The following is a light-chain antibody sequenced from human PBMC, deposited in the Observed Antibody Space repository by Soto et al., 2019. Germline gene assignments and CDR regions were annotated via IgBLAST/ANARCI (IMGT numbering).Light chain of an antibody. Sequence: IVMTQSPDSLAVSLGERATINCKSSHSVLHNNKNYFAWYQQKPGQPPKVLIYWASTRESGVPDRFSGSGSGTDFTLTISSLQAEDVAVYYCQQYYSSPRAFGGGTKVEIK. CDR1: HSVLHNNKNY. CDR2: WAS. J-gene: IGKJ4*01. CDR3: QQYYSSPRA. V-gene: IGKV4-1*01.